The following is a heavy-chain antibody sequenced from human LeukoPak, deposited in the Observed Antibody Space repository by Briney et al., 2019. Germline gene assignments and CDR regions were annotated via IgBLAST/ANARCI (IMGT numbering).Heavy chain of an antibody. V-gene: IGHV3-48*01. CDR2: ISTDSSTM. J-gene: IGHJ5*02. Sequence: GGSLSLSCAASGFTFSSYDMNWVRQAPGKGLEWVSYISTDSSTMYYADSVKGRFTISRDNAQNSLYLQMSSLRAEDTAVYYCARGPPLFDPWGQGALVTVSS. CDR3: ARGPPLFDP. CDR1: GFTFSSYD.